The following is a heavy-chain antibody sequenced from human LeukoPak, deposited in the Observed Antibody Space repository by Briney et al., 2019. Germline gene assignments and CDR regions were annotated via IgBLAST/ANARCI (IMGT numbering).Heavy chain of an antibody. Sequence: PSETLSLTCTVSGGSISSSSYYWGWIRQPPGKGLEWIGSIYYSGSTYYNPSLKSRVTISVDTSKNQFSLKLSSVTAADTAVYYCARRIAAAGDFDYWGQGTVVTVSS. V-gene: IGHV4-39*07. J-gene: IGHJ4*02. D-gene: IGHD6-13*01. CDR3: ARRIAAAGDFDY. CDR1: GGSISSSSYY. CDR2: IYYSGST.